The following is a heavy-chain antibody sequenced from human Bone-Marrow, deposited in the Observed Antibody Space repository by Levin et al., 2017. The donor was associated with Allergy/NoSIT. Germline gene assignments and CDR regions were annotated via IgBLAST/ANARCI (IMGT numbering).Heavy chain of an antibody. CDR2: IYYSGAT. D-gene: IGHD3-10*01. CDR3: ARGAYYHTSGPPAKGLYL. J-gene: IGHJ4*02. Sequence: SETLSLICAVSDASISTTNWWTWVRQAPGAGLEWIGEIYYSGATNYNPSLKSRLDISLDKPKNQVSLTLNSVTAADTAVYFCARGAYYHTSGPPAKGLYLGGQGFLVTVSS. V-gene: IGHV4-4*02. CDR1: DASISTTNW.